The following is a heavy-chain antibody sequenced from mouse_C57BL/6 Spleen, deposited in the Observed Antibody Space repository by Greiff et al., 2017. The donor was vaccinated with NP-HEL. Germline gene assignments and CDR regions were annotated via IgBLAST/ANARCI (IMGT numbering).Heavy chain of an antibody. CDR2: ISYDGSN. Sequence: EVKLQQSGPGLVKPSQSLSLTCSVTGYSITSGYYWNWIRQFPGNKLEWMGYISYDGSNNYNPSLKNRISITRDTSKNQFFLKLNSVTTEDTATYYGARDEGIYYGNYYYEYWGQGTTLTVSS. J-gene: IGHJ2*01. CDR1: GYSITSGYY. V-gene: IGHV3-6*01. D-gene: IGHD2-1*01. CDR3: ARDEGIYYGNYYYEY.